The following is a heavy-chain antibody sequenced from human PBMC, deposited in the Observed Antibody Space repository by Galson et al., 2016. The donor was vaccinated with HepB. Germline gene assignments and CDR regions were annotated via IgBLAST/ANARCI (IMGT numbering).Heavy chain of an antibody. D-gene: IGHD5-18*01. CDR3: WLDTAMDYVFDY. CDR2: ISRGSGNI. V-gene: IGHV3-21*01. CDR1: GFTFSTYN. Sequence: SLRLSCAASGFTFSTYNMNWVRQAPGKGLEWVSSISRGSGNIYYADSVKGRFTISRDNAKSSLYLQMNSLRAEDTAVYYCWLDTAMDYVFDYWGQGTLVTVSS. J-gene: IGHJ4*02.